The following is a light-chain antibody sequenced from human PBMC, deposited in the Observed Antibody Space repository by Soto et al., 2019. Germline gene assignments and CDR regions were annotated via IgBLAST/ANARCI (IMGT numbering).Light chain of an antibody. CDR2: DAS. J-gene: IGKJ4*01. Sequence: DIVLTQSPATLSLSPGERATLSCRASQSLSSSLAWYQQKPGQAPRLLIYDASNRATGIPDRFSGSGSETDFTLTISSLEPEDFAVYYCQQRRNWPLTFGGGTRVDIK. V-gene: IGKV3-11*01. CDR3: QQRRNWPLT. CDR1: QSLSSS.